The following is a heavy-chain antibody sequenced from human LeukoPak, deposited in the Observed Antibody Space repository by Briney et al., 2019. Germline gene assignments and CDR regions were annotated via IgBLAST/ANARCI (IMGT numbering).Heavy chain of an antibody. J-gene: IGHJ6*03. CDR2: IKSKTDGGTT. V-gene: IGHV3-15*01. Sequence: GGSLRLSCAASGFTFSDAWMSWVRQAPGKGLEWVGRIKSKTDGGTTDYAAPVKGRFTISRDDSKNTLYLQMNSLKTEDTAVYYCTTDPGSLTYYYYYYMDVWGKGTTVTVSS. D-gene: IGHD6-13*01. CDR1: GFTFSDAW. CDR3: TTDPGSLTYYYYYYMDV.